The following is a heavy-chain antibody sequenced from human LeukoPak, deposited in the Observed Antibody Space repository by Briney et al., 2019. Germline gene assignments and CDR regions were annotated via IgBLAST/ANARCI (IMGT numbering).Heavy chain of an antibody. Sequence: APETLSLTCTVSGGSISSYYWSWIRQPPGKGLEWIGYIYYSGSTNYNPSLKSRVTISVDTSKNQFSLKLSSVTAADTAVYYCASSRDGYNFDYWGQGTLVTVSS. CDR3: ASSRDGYNFDY. V-gene: IGHV4-59*01. D-gene: IGHD5-24*01. CDR2: IYYSGST. J-gene: IGHJ4*02. CDR1: GGSISSYY.